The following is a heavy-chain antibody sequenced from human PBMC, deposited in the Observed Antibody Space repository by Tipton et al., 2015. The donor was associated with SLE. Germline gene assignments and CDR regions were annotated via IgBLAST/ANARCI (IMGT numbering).Heavy chain of an antibody. CDR3: ARDLASYYGVDV. D-gene: IGHD3-3*02. V-gene: IGHV4-59*01. J-gene: IGHJ6*02. CDR2: IHYSGST. CDR1: GGSLRDYF. Sequence: LSLTCDVXGGSLRDYFWSWIRQPPGKGLEWIGNIHYSGSTNYNPSLKSRVTISLDTSKNQFSLKLNSVTAADTAVYYCARDLASYYGVDVWGQGTTVTVSS.